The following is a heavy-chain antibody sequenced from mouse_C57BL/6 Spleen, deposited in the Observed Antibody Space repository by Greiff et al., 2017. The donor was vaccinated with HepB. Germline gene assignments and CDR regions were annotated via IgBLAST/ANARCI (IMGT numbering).Heavy chain of an antibody. CDR2: INPSTGGT. Sequence: VQLQQSGPELVKPGASVKISCKASGYSFTGYYMNWVKQSPEKSLEWIGEINPSTGGTTYNQKFKDKATLTVDKSSSTAYMQLKSLTSEDSAVYYGARSRGSCSYGYFDVWGTGTTVTVSS. CDR1: GYSFTGYY. D-gene: IGHD1-1*01. CDR3: ARSRGSCSYGYFDV. V-gene: IGHV1-42*01. J-gene: IGHJ1*03.